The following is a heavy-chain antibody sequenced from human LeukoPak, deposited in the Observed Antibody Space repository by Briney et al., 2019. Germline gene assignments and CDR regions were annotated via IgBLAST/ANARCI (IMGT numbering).Heavy chain of an antibody. CDR2: ISAYNGNT. D-gene: IGHD2-15*01. CDR3: VHSSGYFDY. J-gene: IGHJ4*02. CDR1: GYTFTSYG. Sequence: ASVTVSCKASGYTFTSYGISWVRQAPGQGLEWMGWISAYNGNTNYAQKLQGRVTMTTDTSTSTAYMELSSLRSEDTAVYYCVHSSGYFDYWGQGTLVTVSS. V-gene: IGHV1-18*01.